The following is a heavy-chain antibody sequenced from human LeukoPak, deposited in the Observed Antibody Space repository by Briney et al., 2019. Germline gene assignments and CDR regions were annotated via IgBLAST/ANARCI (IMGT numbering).Heavy chain of an antibody. D-gene: IGHD5-24*01. CDR2: IYYSGST. CDR1: GGSISSYY. Sequence: SETLSLTCTVSGGSISSYYWSWIRQPPGKGLEWIGYIYYSGSTNYNPSLKSRVTISVDTSKNQFSLKLSSVTAADTAVYYCARSRDGYNQVWYFDLWGRGTLVTVSS. CDR3: ARSRDGYNQVWYFDL. V-gene: IGHV4-59*01. J-gene: IGHJ2*01.